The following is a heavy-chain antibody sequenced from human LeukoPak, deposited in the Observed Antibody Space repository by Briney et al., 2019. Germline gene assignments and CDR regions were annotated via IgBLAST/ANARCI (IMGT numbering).Heavy chain of an antibody. D-gene: IGHD5-18*01. Sequence: SETLSLTCTVSGGSISSYYWSWIRQPPGKGLEWIGYIYYSGSTNYNPSLKSRVTISVDTSKNQFSLKLSSVTAADTAVYYCARRTRLGWGRMQLPPGNAFDIWGQGTMVTVSS. CDR3: ARRTRLGWGRMQLPPGNAFDI. J-gene: IGHJ3*02. CDR2: IYYSGST. V-gene: IGHV4-59*12. CDR1: GGSISSYY.